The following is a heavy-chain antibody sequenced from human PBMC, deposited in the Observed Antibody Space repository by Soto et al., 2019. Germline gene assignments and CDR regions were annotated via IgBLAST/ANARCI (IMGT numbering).Heavy chain of an antibody. V-gene: IGHV4-4*02. J-gene: IGHJ3*02. CDR2: ISRSGTT. D-gene: IGHD3-22*01. CDR1: GGSISNYNL. Sequence: SETLSLTCSVSGGSISNYNLWTWVRQPPGKGLEWIGEISRSGTTTYNTSLKSRLTMSLDKSKNQFSLKLSSVTAADTAVYYCARDNSYSSGLYYGLDIWGQGTMGT. CDR3: ARDNSYSSGLYYGLDI.